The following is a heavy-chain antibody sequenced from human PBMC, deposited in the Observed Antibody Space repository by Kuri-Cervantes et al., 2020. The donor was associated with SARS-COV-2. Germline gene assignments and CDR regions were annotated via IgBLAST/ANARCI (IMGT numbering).Heavy chain of an antibody. V-gene: IGHV3-30*02. D-gene: IGHD3-16*02. CDR1: GFTFSSYG. CDR2: IRYDGSNK. CDR3: AGGYLFDY. Sequence: LSLTCAASGFTFSSYGMHWVRQAPGKGLEWVAFIRYDGSNKYYADSVKGRFTISRDNSKNTLYLQMNSLRAEDTAVYYCAGGYLFDYWGQGTLVTVS. J-gene: IGHJ4*02.